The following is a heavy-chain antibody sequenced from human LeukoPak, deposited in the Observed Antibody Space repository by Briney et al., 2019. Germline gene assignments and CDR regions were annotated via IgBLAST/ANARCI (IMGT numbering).Heavy chain of an antibody. CDR2: IYYSGST. V-gene: IGHV4-39*07. CDR1: GGSISSSSYY. D-gene: IGHD3-10*01. CDR3: ARDTMVRGVSDY. J-gene: IGHJ4*02. Sequence: PSETLPLTCTVSGGSISSSSYYWGWIRQPPGKGLEWIGSIYYSGSTYYNPSLKSRVTISVDTSKNQFSLKLSSVTAADTAVYYCARDTMVRGVSDYWGQGTLVTVSS.